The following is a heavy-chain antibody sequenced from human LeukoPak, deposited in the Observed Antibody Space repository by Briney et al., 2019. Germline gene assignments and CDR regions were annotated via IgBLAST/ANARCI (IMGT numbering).Heavy chain of an antibody. CDR3: ARAGRYSSTWEVY. CDR2: INSDGSST. V-gene: IGHV3-74*01. D-gene: IGHD6-13*01. Sequence: GGSLRLSCAASGFTFSTYWMHWVRQVPGKGLMWVSRINSDGSSTSYADSVKGRFTISRDNAKNTLYLQMSSLRAEDTAVYYCARAGRYSSTWEVYWGQGTLVTVSS. CDR1: GFTFSTYW. J-gene: IGHJ4*02.